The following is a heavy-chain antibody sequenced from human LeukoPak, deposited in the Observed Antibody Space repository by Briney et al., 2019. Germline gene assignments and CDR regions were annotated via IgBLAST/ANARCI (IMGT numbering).Heavy chain of an antibody. Sequence: PGESLKISCKGSGYSFSNYWIGWVRQMPGKGLEWMGIIYPGDSDTRYSPSFQGQVTISADKSISTAYLQWSSLKASDTAMYYCARLLRNIAAAVYYFDYWGQGTLVTVSS. CDR1: GYSFSNYW. J-gene: IGHJ4*02. D-gene: IGHD6-13*01. CDR3: ARLLRNIAAAVYYFDY. V-gene: IGHV5-51*01. CDR2: IYPGDSDT.